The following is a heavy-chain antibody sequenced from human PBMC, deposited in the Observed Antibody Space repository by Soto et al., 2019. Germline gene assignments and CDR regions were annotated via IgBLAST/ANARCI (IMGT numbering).Heavy chain of an antibody. J-gene: IGHJ4*02. CDR2: IYYSGST. CDR3: ALDILTGYYKGEDY. Sequence: ASETLSLTCTVSGGSISSSSYYWGWIRQPPGKGLEWIGSIYYSGSTYYNPSLKSRVTISVDTSKNQFSLKLSSVTAADTAVYYCALDILTGYYKGEDYWGQGTLVTVSS. D-gene: IGHD3-9*01. V-gene: IGHV4-39*01. CDR1: GGSISSSSYY.